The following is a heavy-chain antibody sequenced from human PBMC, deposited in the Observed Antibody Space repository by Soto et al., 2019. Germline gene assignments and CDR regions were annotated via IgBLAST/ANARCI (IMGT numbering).Heavy chain of an antibody. J-gene: IGHJ4*02. V-gene: IGHV1-69*05. CDR2: IIPIFGTA. Sequence: ASVKVSCKASGGTFSSYAISWVRQAPGQGLEWMGGIIPIFGTANYAQKFQGRVTMTRDTSTSTVYMELSSLRSEDTAVYYCAGGGSRDWELTFEEGGEGALVTV. CDR1: GGTFSSYA. D-gene: IGHD3-10*01. CDR3: AGGGSRDWELTFEE.